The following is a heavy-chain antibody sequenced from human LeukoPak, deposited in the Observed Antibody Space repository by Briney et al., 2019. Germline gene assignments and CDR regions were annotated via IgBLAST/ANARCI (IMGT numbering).Heavy chain of an antibody. J-gene: IGHJ6*03. CDR1: GFTFSSYS. D-gene: IGHD3-16*02. Sequence: GGSLRLSCAASGFTFSSYSMNWVRQAPGKGLEWVSSISSSSSYIYYADSLKGRFTISRDSARNSLYLQMNSLRAEDTAVYYCASGGDRDYMDVWGKGTTVTVFS. V-gene: IGHV3-21*01. CDR2: ISSSSSYI. CDR3: ASGGDRDYMDV.